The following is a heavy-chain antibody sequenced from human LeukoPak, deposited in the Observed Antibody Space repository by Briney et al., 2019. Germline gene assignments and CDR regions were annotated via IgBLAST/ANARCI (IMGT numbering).Heavy chain of an antibody. CDR2: MNHSGST. CDR1: GGSFSGYY. J-gene: IGHJ6*03. D-gene: IGHD3-16*02. V-gene: IGHV4-34*01. CDR3: ARAIGGNYYYMDV. Sequence: SETLSLTCAVYGGSFSGYYWKWIRQPPGKGLEWIGEMNHSGSTNYNPSLKSRVTISVDTSKNQFSLKLSSVTAADTAVYYCARAIGGNYYYMDVWGKGTTVTVSS.